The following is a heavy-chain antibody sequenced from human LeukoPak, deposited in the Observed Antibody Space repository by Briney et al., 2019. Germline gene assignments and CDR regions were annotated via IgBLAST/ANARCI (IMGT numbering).Heavy chain of an antibody. Sequence: PSETLSLTCTVSGGSISSHYWSWIRQPPGKGLEWIGYFYYSGSTNYNPSLKGRVTISVDTSKNQFSLKLSSVTAADTAVYYCAREEGYYDTSGRYYYYYMDVWGKGTTVTVSS. V-gene: IGHV4-59*11. J-gene: IGHJ6*03. CDR3: AREEGYYDTSGRYYYYYMDV. CDR1: GGSISSHY. D-gene: IGHD3-22*01. CDR2: FYYSGST.